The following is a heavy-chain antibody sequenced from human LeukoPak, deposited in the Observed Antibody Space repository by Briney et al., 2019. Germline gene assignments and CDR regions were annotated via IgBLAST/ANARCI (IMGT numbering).Heavy chain of an antibody. V-gene: IGHV3-48*01. J-gene: IGHJ4*02. Sequence: GGSLRLSCAASGFTFRIYCMNWVRQAPGKGLEWVSYINRNSSTIYYADSVKGRFTISRDNSKNTLYLQMNSLKPEERGVNYCETIDFWGQGTLVTVSS. CDR1: GFTFRIYC. CDR3: ETIDF. CDR2: INRNSSTI.